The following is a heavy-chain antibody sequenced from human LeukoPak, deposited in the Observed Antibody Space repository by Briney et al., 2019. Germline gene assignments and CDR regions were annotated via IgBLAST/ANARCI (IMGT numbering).Heavy chain of an antibody. J-gene: IGHJ4*02. CDR1: GFTFSSYA. V-gene: IGHV3-23*01. D-gene: IGHD2-2*01. Sequence: GSLRLSCAASGFTFSSYAMSWVRQIPGKGLEWVSAISGSDAGTYYADSVKGRFTISRDNSKNTLYLQMNRLRAEDTAVYYCAKGSRGSCSRTYCYPFDYWGQGTLVTVSS. CDR2: ISGSDAGT. CDR3: AKGSRGSCSRTYCYPFDY.